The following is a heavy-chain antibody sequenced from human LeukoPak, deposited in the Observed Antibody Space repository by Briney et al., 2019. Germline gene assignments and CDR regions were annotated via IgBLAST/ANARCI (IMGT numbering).Heavy chain of an antibody. CDR3: ARLEGSLAGHFDY. J-gene: IGHJ4*02. CDR2: IYTSGST. D-gene: IGHD1-1*01. CDR1: GASISSGSYY. V-gene: IGHV4-61*02. Sequence: SETLSLTCTVSGASISSGSYYWSCSRQPTGKGLEWIGRIYTSGSTNYNTSLNSRVTISVDTSKNHFSLKLSSVTAADTALYYCARLEGSLAGHFDYWGQGSLVTVSS.